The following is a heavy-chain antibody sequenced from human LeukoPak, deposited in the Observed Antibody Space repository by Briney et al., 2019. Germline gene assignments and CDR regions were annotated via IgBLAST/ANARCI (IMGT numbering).Heavy chain of an antibody. Sequence: ASVKVSCKASGYTFTGYYMHWVRQAPGQGLEWMGWINPNSGGTNYAQKFQGRVTMTRDTSISTAYMELSRLRSDGTAVYYCARDLTSAAAGFDYWGQGTLVTVSS. CDR3: ARDLTSAAAGFDY. J-gene: IGHJ4*02. CDR1: GYTFTGYY. V-gene: IGHV1-2*02. CDR2: INPNSGGT. D-gene: IGHD6-25*01.